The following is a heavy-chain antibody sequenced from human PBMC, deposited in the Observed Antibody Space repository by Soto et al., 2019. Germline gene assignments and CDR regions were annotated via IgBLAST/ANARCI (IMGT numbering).Heavy chain of an antibody. D-gene: IGHD3-22*01. CDR2: IYYSGSA. V-gene: IGHV4-39*01. Sequence: TSETLSLTCTVSGGSISSSSYYWGWIRQPPGKGLEWIGSIYYSGSAYYNPSLKSRVTVSVDTSKNQFSLKLSSVTAADTAVYYCARRNYDSSGYWFDPWGQGTLVTVSS. CDR1: GGSISSSSYY. CDR3: ARRNYDSSGYWFDP. J-gene: IGHJ5*02.